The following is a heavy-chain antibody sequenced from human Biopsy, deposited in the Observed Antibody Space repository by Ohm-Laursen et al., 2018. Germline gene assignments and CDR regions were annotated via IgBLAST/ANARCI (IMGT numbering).Heavy chain of an antibody. Sequence: ASVKVSCKPSGCTFSGYYMHWVRQAPGQGLEWMGWINPDSGVTNYAQKFQGRVTMTRDTSISTAYMELSRLGSDDTAVYYCARDKYRSWNYFDNWGQGSLVTVSS. CDR3: ARDKYRSWNYFDN. V-gene: IGHV1-2*02. CDR1: GCTFSGYY. J-gene: IGHJ4*02. CDR2: INPDSGVT. D-gene: IGHD6-19*01.